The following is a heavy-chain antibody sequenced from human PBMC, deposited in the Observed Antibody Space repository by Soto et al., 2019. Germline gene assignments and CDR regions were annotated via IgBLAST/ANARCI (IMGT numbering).Heavy chain of an antibody. CDR2: ITGGSST. V-gene: IGHV3-23*01. CDR3: ARAQYGGNSVSGY. Sequence: EVQLLESGGGLVQPGGSLRLSCAASVFTFNNYAMTWARQAPGKGLEWVSVITGGSSTYYADSVKGRFTISRDNSKNTLFLQMNSLRAEDTAVYYCARAQYGGNSVSGYWGQGTLVTVSS. J-gene: IGHJ4*02. D-gene: IGHD2-21*01. CDR1: VFTFNNYA.